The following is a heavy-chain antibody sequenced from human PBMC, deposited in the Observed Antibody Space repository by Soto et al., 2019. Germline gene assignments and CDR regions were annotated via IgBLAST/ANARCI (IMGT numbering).Heavy chain of an antibody. J-gene: IGHJ5*02. Sequence: GGSLRLSCAASGFTFSSYSMTWVRQAPGKGLEWVSGISDSGGNTWYADSVKGRFTISRDNSKNTLFLRMNSLRAEDTAVYFCSKWSGFGDAWGPGTLVTVS. V-gene: IGHV3-23*01. CDR3: SKWSGFGDA. CDR1: GFTFSSYS. D-gene: IGHD3-10*01. CDR2: ISDSGGNT.